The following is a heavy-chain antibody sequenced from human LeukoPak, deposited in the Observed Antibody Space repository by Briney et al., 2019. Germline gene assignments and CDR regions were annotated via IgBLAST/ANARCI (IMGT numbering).Heavy chain of an antibody. CDR3: ARVNYYGSGILFFDI. J-gene: IGHJ3*02. V-gene: IGHV4-59*01. Sequence: SETLSLTCTVSGGSISNYYWNWIRQPPGKGLEWIGYIYYSGTTNYNPSLKSRVTISVDTSKNQFSLKLSSVTAADTAVYYCARVNYYGSGILFFDIWGQGTMVTVSS. CDR2: IYYSGTT. CDR1: GGSISNYY. D-gene: IGHD3-10*01.